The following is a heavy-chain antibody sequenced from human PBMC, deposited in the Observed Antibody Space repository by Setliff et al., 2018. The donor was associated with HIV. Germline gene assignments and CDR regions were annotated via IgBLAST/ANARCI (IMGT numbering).Heavy chain of an antibody. D-gene: IGHD3-3*01. CDR1: GGSINGHS. CDR3: ARTTVRDFGLVITNFDQ. CDR2: IDHSETT. Sequence: SETLSLTCTVSGGSINGHSWSGIRQPPGKVLEWIGYIDHSETTNYNPSLKSRLTISIDTSKTQFSLNLSSVTAADTAVYYCARTTVRDFGLVITNFDQWGLGTLVTVSS. V-gene: IGHV4-59*11. J-gene: IGHJ4*02.